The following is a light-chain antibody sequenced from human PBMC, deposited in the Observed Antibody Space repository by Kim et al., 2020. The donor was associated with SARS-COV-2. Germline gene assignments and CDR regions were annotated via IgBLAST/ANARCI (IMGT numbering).Light chain of an antibody. Sequence: APGNTARITCGGNNIGSKSVHWYQQKPGQAPVLVIYYDSDRPSGIPERFSGSNSGNTATLTISRVEAGDEVDYYCQVWDSSSEQYVFGTGTKVTVL. V-gene: IGLV3-21*04. CDR1: NIGSKS. CDR3: QVWDSSSEQYV. CDR2: YDS. J-gene: IGLJ1*01.